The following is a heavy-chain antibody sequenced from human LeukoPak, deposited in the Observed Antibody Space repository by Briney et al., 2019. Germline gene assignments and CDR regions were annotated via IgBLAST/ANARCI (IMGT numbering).Heavy chain of an antibody. CDR2: ISSSGSTI. J-gene: IGHJ6*03. CDR1: GFTFSSYE. Sequence: GGSLRLSWAASGFTFSSYEMNWVRQAPGKGLEWVSYISSSGSTIYYADSVKGRFTISRDNAKNSLYLQMNSLRAEDTAVYYCARGDYYYMDVWGKGTTVTVSS. V-gene: IGHV3-48*03. CDR3: ARGDYYYMDV.